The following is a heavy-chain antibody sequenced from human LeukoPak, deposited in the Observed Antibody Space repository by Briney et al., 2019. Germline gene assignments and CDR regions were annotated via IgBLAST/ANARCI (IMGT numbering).Heavy chain of an antibody. CDR2: IKQDGSEK. Sequence: GGSLRLSCAASGFTFSSYWMTWVRQAPGKGLEWVANIKQDGSEKYYVDSVKGRFTISRDNAKNSLYLQMNSLRAEDTAVYYCARRGVVPAQSRFDYWGQGTLVTVSS. CDR3: ARRGVVPAQSRFDY. J-gene: IGHJ4*02. D-gene: IGHD2-2*01. CDR1: GFTFSSYW. V-gene: IGHV3-7*01.